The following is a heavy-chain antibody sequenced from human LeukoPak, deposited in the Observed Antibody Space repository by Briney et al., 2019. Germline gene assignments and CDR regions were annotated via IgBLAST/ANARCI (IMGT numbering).Heavy chain of an antibody. Sequence: SETLSLTCTVSGGSISSSSYYWGWIRQPPGKGLEWIGSIYYNGGTYYNPSLKSRVTISVDTSKNQFSLKLSSVTAADTAVYYCARQIVADNFDYWGQGTLVTVSS. D-gene: IGHD5-12*01. CDR1: GGSISSSSYY. CDR3: ARQIVADNFDY. J-gene: IGHJ4*02. V-gene: IGHV4-39*01. CDR2: IYYNGGT.